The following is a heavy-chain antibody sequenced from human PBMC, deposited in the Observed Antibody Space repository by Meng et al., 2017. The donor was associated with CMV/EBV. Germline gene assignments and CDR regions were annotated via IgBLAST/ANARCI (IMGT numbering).Heavy chain of an antibody. D-gene: IGHD1-26*01. V-gene: IGHV1-18*04. J-gene: IGHJ4*02. Sequence: ASVQVSCKASGYTFTSYGFSWLRQGPGQGLEWMGWISTYNGNTNYAQKLQGRVTMTTDTSTSTAYMELRSLRSDDTAVYYCARDHEHGGATNFDYWGQGTLVTVSS. CDR1: GYTFTSYG. CDR2: ISTYNGNT. CDR3: ARDHEHGGATNFDY.